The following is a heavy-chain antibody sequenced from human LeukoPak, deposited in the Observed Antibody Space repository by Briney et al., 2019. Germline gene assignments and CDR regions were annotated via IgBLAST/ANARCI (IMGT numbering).Heavy chain of an antibody. Sequence: PAGSLRLSCAASGFTFSNYYMSWIRQAPGKGLEWVSYISSGSSYTNYADSVKGRFTISSDNAKHFLYLQINRLRADAAAEYYCARFFEESIVVLVAATYDAFDIGGRGTMVSVSS. CDR3: ARFFEESIVVLVAATYDAFDI. D-gene: IGHD2-15*01. J-gene: IGHJ3*02. CDR1: GFTFSNYY. CDR2: ISSGSSYT. V-gene: IGHV3-11*03.